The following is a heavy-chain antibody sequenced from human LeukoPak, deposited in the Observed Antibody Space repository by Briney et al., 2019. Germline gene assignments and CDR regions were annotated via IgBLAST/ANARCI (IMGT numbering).Heavy chain of an antibody. CDR3: ARGTPYYYDSSGIDY. V-gene: IGHV6-1*01. Sequence: SQTLSLTCAISGDSFSSNSAAWNWIRQSPSRGLEWLGRTYYRSKWYNDYAVSVKSRITINPDTSKNQFSLQLNSVTPEDTAVYYCARGTPYYYDSSGIDYWGQGTLVTVSS. J-gene: IGHJ4*02. D-gene: IGHD3-22*01. CDR1: GDSFSSNSAA. CDR2: TYYRSKWYN.